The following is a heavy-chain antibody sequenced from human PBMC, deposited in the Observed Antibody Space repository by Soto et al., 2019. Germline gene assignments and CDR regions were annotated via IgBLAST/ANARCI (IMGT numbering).Heavy chain of an antibody. V-gene: IGHV4-34*01. CDR1: GGSFSGYY. CDR2: INHSGST. J-gene: IGHJ4*02. CDR3: ARIQTLGITMVRGVDKFDY. D-gene: IGHD3-10*01. Sequence: SETLSLTCAVYGGSFSGYYWSWIRQPPGKGLEWIGEINHSGSTNYNPSLKSRVTISVDTSKNQFSLKLSSVTAADTAVYYCARIQTLGITMVRGVDKFDYWGQGTLVTVSS.